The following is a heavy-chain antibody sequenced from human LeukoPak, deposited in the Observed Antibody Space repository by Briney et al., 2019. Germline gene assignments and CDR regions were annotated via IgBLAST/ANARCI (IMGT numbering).Heavy chain of an antibody. CDR1: GGSISSSSYY. CDR2: IYYSGST. V-gene: IGHV4-39*01. D-gene: IGHD3-3*01. Sequence: SETLSLTCTVSGGSISSSSYYWGWIRQPPGKGLEWIGSIYYSGSTYYNPSLKSRVTISVDTSKNQFSLKLSSVTAADTAVYYCARHIPRLRFLEWLSQAPDYWGQGTLVTVSS. J-gene: IGHJ4*02. CDR3: ARHIPRLRFLEWLSQAPDY.